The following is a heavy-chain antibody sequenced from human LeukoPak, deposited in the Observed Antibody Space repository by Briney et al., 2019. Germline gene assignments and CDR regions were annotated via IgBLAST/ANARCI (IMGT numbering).Heavy chain of an antibody. J-gene: IGHJ4*02. D-gene: IGHD4-17*01. CDR1: GFAFSTYA. V-gene: IGHV3-23*01. CDR2: ISGSGSNT. CDR3: AKSLTVTTRIHSIDP. Sequence: GSLRLSCAASGFAFSTYAMSWVRQAPGKGLEWVSSISGSGSNTYYADSVKGQFTISRDSSKSTLYLQMNSLRAEDTAVYYCAKSLTVTTRIHSIDPRGQGTLVTVSS.